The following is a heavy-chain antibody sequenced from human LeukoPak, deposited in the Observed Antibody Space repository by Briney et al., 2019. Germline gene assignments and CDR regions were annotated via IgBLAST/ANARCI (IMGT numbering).Heavy chain of an antibody. D-gene: IGHD4-17*01. CDR3: AKDGDPTVTTDFDY. CDR2: ISDSGSNT. Sequence: GGSLRLSCAASGFTFTSSAMNWVRQAPGKGLEWVSAISDSGSNTYYADSVKGRFSISRDNSKNTLYLHMNSLRAEDTAVYYCAKDGDPTVTTDFDYWGQGSLVTVSS. CDR1: GFTFTSSA. V-gene: IGHV3-23*01. J-gene: IGHJ4*02.